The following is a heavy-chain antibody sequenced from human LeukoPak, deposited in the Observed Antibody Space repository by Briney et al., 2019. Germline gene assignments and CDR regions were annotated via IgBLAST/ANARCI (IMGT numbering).Heavy chain of an antibody. V-gene: IGHV1-2*02. CDR1: GYTFTGYY. Sequence: ASVKVSCKASGYTFTGYYMHWVRQAPGQGLEWMGWINPNSGGTNYAQKFQGRVTMTRDTSISTAYMELSRLISDDTAVYYCARAGLLWFGELLSPDYWGQGTLVTVSS. CDR3: ARAGLLWFGELLSPDY. J-gene: IGHJ4*02. D-gene: IGHD3-10*01. CDR2: INPNSGGT.